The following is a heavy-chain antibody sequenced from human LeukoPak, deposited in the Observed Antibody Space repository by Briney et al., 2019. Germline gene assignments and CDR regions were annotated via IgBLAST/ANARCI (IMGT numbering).Heavy chain of an antibody. V-gene: IGHV1-2*02. CDR2: INPNSGGT. Sequence: ASVKVSCKASGYTFTGYYMHWVRQAPGQGLEWIGWINPNSGGTNYAQKFQGRVTMTRDTSISTAYMELRRLRSDDTAVYYCASSGYDGGGGPSPYYWGQGTLVTVSS. CDR3: ASSGYDGGGGPSPYY. J-gene: IGHJ4*02. CDR1: GYTFTGYY. D-gene: IGHD5-12*01.